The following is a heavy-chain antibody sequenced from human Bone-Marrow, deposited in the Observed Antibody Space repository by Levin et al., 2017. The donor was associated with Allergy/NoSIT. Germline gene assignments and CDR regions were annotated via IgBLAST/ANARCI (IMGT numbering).Heavy chain of an antibody. CDR2: ISYDGSNK. V-gene: IGHV3-30*18. CDR3: AKGGGQWPNWFDP. J-gene: IGHJ5*02. CDR1: GFIFSNNG. Sequence: PGGSLRLSCAASGFIFSNNGMHWVRQAPGKGLEWVAVISYDGSNKYYADSVKGRFAISRDNSKNTLYLQMNSLRAEDTAVYYCAKGGGQWPNWFDPWGQGTLVTVSS. D-gene: IGHD6-19*01.